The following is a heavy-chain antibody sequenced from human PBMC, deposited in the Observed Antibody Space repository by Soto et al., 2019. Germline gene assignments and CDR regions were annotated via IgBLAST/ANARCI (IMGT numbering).Heavy chain of an antibody. CDR3: XXXXXXXXXXXXXXXYFXX. CDR1: GFTFSDYY. V-gene: IGHV3-11*01. Sequence: QVQLVESGGGLVKPGGSLRLSCAASGFTFSDYYMSWIRQAPGKXLXXXXYXSSSGSTIYYADSVKGRFTISRDNAKNSLYLQMNSLRAXXXXXXXXXXXXXXXXXXXXXXXYFXXWXQGTLVTVSS. CDR2: XSSSGSTI. J-gene: IGHJ4*02.